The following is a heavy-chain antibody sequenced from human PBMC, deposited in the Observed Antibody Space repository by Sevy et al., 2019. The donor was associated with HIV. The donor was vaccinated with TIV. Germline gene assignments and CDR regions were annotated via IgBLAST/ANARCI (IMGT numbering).Heavy chain of an antibody. V-gene: IGHV1-18*01. J-gene: IGHJ6*02. CDR1: GYTFTSYG. CDR2: ISAYNGNT. D-gene: IGHD2-2*01. CDR3: ARWGYCSSTSCYGAGYYYYGMDV. Sequence: ASVKVSCKASGYTFTSYGISWVRQAPGQGLEWMGWISAYNGNTNYAQKLQGRVTMTTDTSTSTAYMELRSLRSDDTAVYYCARWGYCSSTSCYGAGYYYYGMDVWGQGTTVTVSS.